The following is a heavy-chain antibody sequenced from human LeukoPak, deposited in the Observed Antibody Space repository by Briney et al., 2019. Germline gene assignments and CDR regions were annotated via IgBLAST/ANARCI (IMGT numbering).Heavy chain of an antibody. J-gene: IGHJ6*03. Sequence: GGSLRLSCAASGFTFSSYSMNWVRQAPGKGLEWVSSISSSSSYIYYADSVKGRFTISRDNAKNSLYLQMNSLRAEDTAVYYCASPPSSSSPFYYYYCMDVWGKGTTVTVSS. V-gene: IGHV3-21*01. CDR2: ISSSSSYI. D-gene: IGHD6-6*01. CDR1: GFTFSSYS. CDR3: ASPPSSSSPFYYYYCMDV.